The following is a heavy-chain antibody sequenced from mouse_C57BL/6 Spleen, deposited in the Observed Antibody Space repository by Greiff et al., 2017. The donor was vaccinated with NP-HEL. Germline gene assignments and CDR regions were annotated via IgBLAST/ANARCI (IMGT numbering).Heavy chain of an antibody. D-gene: IGHD2-1*01. J-gene: IGHJ4*01. CDR2: IYPRSGNT. V-gene: IGHV1-81*01. Sequence: QVQLQQSGAELARPGASVKLSCKASGYTFTSYGISWVKQRTGQGLEWIGEIYPRSGNTYYNEKFKGKATLTADKSSSTAYMELRSLTSEDSAVYFCARDGNYTDYYAMDYWGQGTSVTVSS. CDR1: GYTFTSYG. CDR3: ARDGNYTDYYAMDY.